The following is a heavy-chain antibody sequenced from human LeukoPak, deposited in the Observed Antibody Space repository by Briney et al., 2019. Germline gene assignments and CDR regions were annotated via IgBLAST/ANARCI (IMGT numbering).Heavy chain of an antibody. V-gene: IGHV4-59*01. D-gene: IGHD4-17*01. CDR3: ARLVSTTAYYFDY. Sequence: SETLSLTCTVSGGSISSYYWSWIRQPPGKGLEWIGYIYYSGSTNYNPSLKSRVTISVDTPKNQFSLKLSSVTAADTAVYHCARLVSTTAYYFDYWGQGTLVTVSS. J-gene: IGHJ4*02. CDR2: IYYSGST. CDR1: GGSISSYY.